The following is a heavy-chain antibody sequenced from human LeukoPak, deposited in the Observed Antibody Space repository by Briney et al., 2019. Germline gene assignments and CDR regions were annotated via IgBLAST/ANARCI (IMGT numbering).Heavy chain of an antibody. Sequence: PSETLSLTCTGSGGSISSYYWSWMRQPPGKGLEWIGYTYYGGSTNYNPSLKSRGTISVDTSKNQFSLKLSSVTAADTAVYYCARHAHYGSGSYRFDFEYWGQGILVTVSS. CDR2: TYYGGST. D-gene: IGHD3-10*01. CDR1: GGSISSYY. CDR3: ARHAHYGSGSYRFDFEY. J-gene: IGHJ4*02. V-gene: IGHV4-59*08.